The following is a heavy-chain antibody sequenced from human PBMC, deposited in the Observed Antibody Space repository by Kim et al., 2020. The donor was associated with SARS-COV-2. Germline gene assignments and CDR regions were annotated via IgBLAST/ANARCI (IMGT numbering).Heavy chain of an antibody. CDR1: GFTVSSNY. V-gene: IGHV3-53*01. J-gene: IGHJ6*02. CDR2: IYSGGST. CDR3: AIDGGGYSGYEYYYYGMDV. Sequence: GGSLRLSCAASGFTVSSNYMSWVRQAPGKGLEWVSVIYSGGSTYYADSVKGRFTISRDNSKNTLYLQMNSLRAEDTAVYYCAIDGGGYSGYEYYYYGMDVWGQGTTVTVSS. D-gene: IGHD5-12*01.